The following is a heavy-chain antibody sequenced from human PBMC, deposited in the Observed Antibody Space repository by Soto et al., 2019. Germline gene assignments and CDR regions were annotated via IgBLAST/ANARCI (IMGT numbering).Heavy chain of an antibody. D-gene: IGHD6-19*01. Sequence: EVQLVESGGGLVQPGGSLRLSCAASGFTFSSYEMNWVRQAPGKGLEWVSYISSSGSTIYYADSVKGRFTISRDNAKKSLCLQMNSPRAADTAVYYLARGHYSSGGGYFDYWCQETLVTVSS. V-gene: IGHV3-48*03. CDR1: GFTFSSYE. CDR3: ARGHYSSGGGYFDY. J-gene: IGHJ4*02. CDR2: ISSSGSTI.